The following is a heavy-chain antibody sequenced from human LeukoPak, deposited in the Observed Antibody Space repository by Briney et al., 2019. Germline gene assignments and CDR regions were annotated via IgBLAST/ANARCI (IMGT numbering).Heavy chain of an antibody. V-gene: IGHV1-69*13. Sequence: SVKASCKASGGTFSSYAISWVRQAPGQGLEWMGGIIPIFGTANYAQKFQGRVTITADESTSTAYMELSSLRSEDTAVYYCARGREKQQLYFDYWGQGTLVTVSS. CDR2: IIPIFGTA. J-gene: IGHJ4*02. CDR1: GGTFSSYA. D-gene: IGHD6-13*01. CDR3: ARGREKQQLYFDY.